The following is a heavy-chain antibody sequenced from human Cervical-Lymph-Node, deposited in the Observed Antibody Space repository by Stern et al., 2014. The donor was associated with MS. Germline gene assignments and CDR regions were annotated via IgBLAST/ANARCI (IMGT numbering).Heavy chain of an antibody. Sequence: GRLVESGAKVKKPGASVKVSGMASGYSFTSYFINWGRQAPGQGLEWMGIISPSAGNTNYAQKFQGRVVMTSDTSTGTVYMELSSLRSEDTAVYYCARDEGADYWGQGTLVTVSS. J-gene: IGHJ4*02. CDR1: GYSFTSYF. CDR2: ISPSAGNT. CDR3: ARDEGADY. V-gene: IGHV1-46*01.